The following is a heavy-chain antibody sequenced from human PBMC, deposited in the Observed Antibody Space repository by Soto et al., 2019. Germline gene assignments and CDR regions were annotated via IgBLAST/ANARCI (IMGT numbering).Heavy chain of an antibody. CDR1: GGTFSSYA. CDR2: IIPIFGTA. D-gene: IGHD3-22*01. CDR3: ARDPYYYDSSGLPLDY. V-gene: IGHV1-69*12. J-gene: IGHJ4*02. Sequence: QVQLVQSGAEVKKPGSSVKVSCKASGGTFSSYAISWVRQAPGQGLEWMGGIIPIFGTANYAQKFQGRVTITAEESTSTAYMELSSLRSEDTAVYYCARDPYYYDSSGLPLDYWGQGTLVTVSS.